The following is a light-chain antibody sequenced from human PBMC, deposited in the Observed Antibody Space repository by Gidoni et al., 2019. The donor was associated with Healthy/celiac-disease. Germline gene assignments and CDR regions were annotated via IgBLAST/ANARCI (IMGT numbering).Light chain of an antibody. CDR2: AAS. Sequence: DIPMTQSPSSLSASVGDRVTITCRASQSIRSYLNWYQQKPGKAPKLLIYAASSLQSGVPSRFSGSGSGTDFTRTISSLQPEDFATYYCQQSYSTPNTFGQGTKLEIK. CDR1: QSIRSY. V-gene: IGKV1-39*01. J-gene: IGKJ2*01. CDR3: QQSYSTPNT.